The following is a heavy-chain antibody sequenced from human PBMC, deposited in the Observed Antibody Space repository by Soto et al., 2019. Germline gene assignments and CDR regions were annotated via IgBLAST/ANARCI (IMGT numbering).Heavy chain of an antibody. D-gene: IGHD3-3*01. J-gene: IGHJ4*02. CDR2: IDTSGST. CDR1: GGSISSYY. V-gene: IGHV4-4*07. CDR3: ARGGQDFWSGPFDY. Sequence: PSETLSLTCTVSGGSISSYYVSWIRQPAGKGLEWIGRIDTSGSTNYNPSLKSRVTMSVDTSKQEFSLKLSSVTAADTALYYCARGGQDFWSGPFDYWGRGALVTVSS.